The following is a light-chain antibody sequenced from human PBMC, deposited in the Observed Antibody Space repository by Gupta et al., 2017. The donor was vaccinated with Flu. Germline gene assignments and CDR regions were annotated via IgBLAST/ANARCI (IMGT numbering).Light chain of an antibody. Sequence: QSALTQHASVSGSPGQSITSSCTGTSSDVGGYNYVSWYQQPPGKAPKLMIYEVSNRPSGVSNRFSGSKSGNTASLTISGLQAEDEADYYCSSYTSSSTLVFGTGTKVTVL. CDR1: SSDVGGYNY. CDR2: EVS. CDR3: SSYTSSSTLV. J-gene: IGLJ1*01. V-gene: IGLV2-14*01.